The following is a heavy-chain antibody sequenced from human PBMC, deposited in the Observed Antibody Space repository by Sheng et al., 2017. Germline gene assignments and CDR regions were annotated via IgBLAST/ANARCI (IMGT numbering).Heavy chain of an antibody. CDR2: VNHSGTT. CDR3: ASGVRGYQPLLRY. D-gene: IGHD5-12*01. V-gene: IGHV4-34*01. J-gene: IGHJ4*02. Sequence: QVQLQQWGAGLLKPSETLSLTCAVYGGSFSGYYWSWIRQPPREGAWSGLGKVNHSGTTNYNPSLKSRVTISVDTSKNQFSLKLSSVTAADTAVFYCASGVRGYQPLLRYWGQGTLVTVSS. CDR1: GGSFSGYY.